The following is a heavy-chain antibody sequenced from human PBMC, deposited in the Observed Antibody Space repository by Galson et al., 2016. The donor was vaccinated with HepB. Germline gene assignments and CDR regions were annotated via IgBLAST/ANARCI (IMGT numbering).Heavy chain of an antibody. J-gene: IGHJ4*02. V-gene: IGHV3-23*01. CDR2: MSGSGGST. CDR3: AKVLALNGYSGTYYVFGPLDY. CDR1: GFTFSSYA. D-gene: IGHD1-26*01. Sequence: SLRLSCAAPGFTFSSYAMSWVRQAPGKGLEWVSAMSGSGGSTYYADSVKGRFTISRDNSKNTLYLQMNSLRAEDTAVYYCAKVLALNGYSGTYYVFGPLDYWGQGTLVTVSS.